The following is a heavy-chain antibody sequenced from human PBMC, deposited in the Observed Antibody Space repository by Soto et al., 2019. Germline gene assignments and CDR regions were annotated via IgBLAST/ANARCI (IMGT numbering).Heavy chain of an antibody. D-gene: IGHD6-13*01. CDR3: AHRMATVAAGSSFDY. CDR1: GFSLTTSGVG. Sequence: QITLKESGPTLVQPTQTLTLTCTFSGFSLTTSGVGVGWIRQPPGKALEWLALIYLDDDKHYSPSLKSRLTITKDSSKNQVVLTMTNMDPVDTATYYCAHRMATVAAGSSFDYWGQGTLVTVPS. V-gene: IGHV2-5*02. CDR2: IYLDDDK. J-gene: IGHJ4*02.